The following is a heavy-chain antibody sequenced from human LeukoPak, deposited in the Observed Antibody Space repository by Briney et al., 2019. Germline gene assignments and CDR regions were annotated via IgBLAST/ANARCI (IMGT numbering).Heavy chain of an antibody. V-gene: IGHV3-23*01. CDR2: ISGCGGST. Sequence: GGSLRLSCAASGFTFSSYAMSWVRQAPGKGLEWVSAISGCGGSTYYADSVKGRFTVSRDNAKNSLYLQMNSLRAEDTAVYYCVELGITMIGGVWGKGTTVTISS. D-gene: IGHD3-10*02. CDR1: GFTFSSYA. CDR3: VELGITMIGGV. J-gene: IGHJ6*04.